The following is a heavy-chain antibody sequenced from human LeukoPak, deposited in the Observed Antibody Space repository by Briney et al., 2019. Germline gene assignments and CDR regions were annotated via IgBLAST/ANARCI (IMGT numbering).Heavy chain of an antibody. CDR2: IYTSGST. Sequence: SETLSLTCTVSGGSISSYYWSWIRQPAGKGLEWIGRIYTSGSTNYNPSLKSRVTMSVDTSKNQFSLKLSSVTAADTAVYYCARALPHYAPLYFDYWGQGTLVTVSS. V-gene: IGHV4-4*07. J-gene: IGHJ4*02. CDR1: GGSISSYY. CDR3: ARALPHYAPLYFDY. D-gene: IGHD2-2*01.